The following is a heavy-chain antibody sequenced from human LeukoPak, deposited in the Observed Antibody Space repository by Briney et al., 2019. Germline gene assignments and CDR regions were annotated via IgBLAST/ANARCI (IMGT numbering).Heavy chain of an antibody. V-gene: IGHV4-59*01. CDR2: IYYSGST. D-gene: IGHD6-13*01. CDR3: ASTVTEYSSSWYPGWFDP. Sequence: SETLSLTCTVSGGSISSYYWSWIRQPPGKGLEWIGYIYYSGSTNYNPSLKSRVTISVDTSKNQFSLKLSSVTAADTAVYYCASTVTEYSSSWYPGWFDPWGQGTLVTVSS. J-gene: IGHJ5*02. CDR1: GGSISSYY.